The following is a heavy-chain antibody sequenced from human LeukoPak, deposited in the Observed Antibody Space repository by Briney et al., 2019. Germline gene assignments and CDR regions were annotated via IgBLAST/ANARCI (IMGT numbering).Heavy chain of an antibody. CDR2: IYYSGST. V-gene: IGHV4-59*01. Sequence: SETLSLTCAVYGGSFSGYYWSWIRQPPGKGLEWIGYIYYSGSTNYNPSLKSRVTISVDTSKNQFSLKLSSVTAADTAVYYCARGSITMVRGVIAPYYMDVWGKGTTVTISS. CDR3: ARGSITMVRGVIAPYYMDV. CDR1: GGSFSGYY. J-gene: IGHJ6*03. D-gene: IGHD3-10*01.